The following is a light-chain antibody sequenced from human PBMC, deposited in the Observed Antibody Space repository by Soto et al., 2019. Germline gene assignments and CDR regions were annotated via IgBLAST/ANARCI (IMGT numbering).Light chain of an antibody. J-gene: IGKJ2*01. CDR2: GAS. CDR3: QQYGSSPPYT. Sequence: EIVLTQSPGTLSVSPGERATLSCRASQSISSNHLAWYQQKPGQAPRLLIYGASSRATGIPDRFSGSGSGTDFTLTISRLEPEDFAVYYCQQYGSSPPYTFGQGTKLEIK. V-gene: IGKV3-20*01. CDR1: QSISSNH.